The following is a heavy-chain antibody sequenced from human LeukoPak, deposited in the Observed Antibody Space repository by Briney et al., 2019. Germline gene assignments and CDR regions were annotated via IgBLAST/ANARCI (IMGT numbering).Heavy chain of an antibody. D-gene: IGHD2-2*02. CDR1: GFTFSSYA. Sequence: GGSLRLSCAASGFTFSSYAMHWVRQAPGKGLEYVSAISSNGGSTYYANSVKGRFTISRDNSKNTLYLQMNSLRAEDTAVYYCAFRYCSSTSCYTGYYFDYWGQGTLVTVSS. V-gene: IGHV3-64*01. CDR2: ISSNGGST. CDR3: AFRYCSSTSCYTGYYFDY. J-gene: IGHJ4*02.